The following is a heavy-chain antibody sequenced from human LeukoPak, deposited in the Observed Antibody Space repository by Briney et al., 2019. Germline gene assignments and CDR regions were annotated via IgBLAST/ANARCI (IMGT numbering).Heavy chain of an antibody. CDR3: ASWSSTRYYCYGMDV. CDR2: IYYSGST. D-gene: IGHD2-2*01. V-gene: IGHV4-61*01. Sequence: SETLSLTCTVSGGSVSSGSYYWSWIRQPPGKGLEWVGYIYYSGSTNYNPSLKSRVTISVDTSKNQFSLKLSSVTAADTAVYYCASWSSTRYYCYGMDVWGKGTTVTVSS. CDR1: GGSVSSGSYY. J-gene: IGHJ6*04.